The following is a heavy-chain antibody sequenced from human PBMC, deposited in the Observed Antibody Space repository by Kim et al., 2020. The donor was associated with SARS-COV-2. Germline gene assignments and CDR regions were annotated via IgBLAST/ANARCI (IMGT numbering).Heavy chain of an antibody. J-gene: IGHJ4*01. V-gene: IGHV4-4*02. CDR1: GGSISSSNW. Sequence: SETLSLTCAVSGGSISSSNWWSWVRQPPGKVLEWIGEIYNSGSTNYNPSLKSRVTISVDKTKNQSSMKLSSVTAAATAVYYCASAVWFGELLNYSFDYWG. CDR2: IYNSGST. CDR3: ASAVWFGELLNYSFDY. D-gene: IGHD3-10*01.